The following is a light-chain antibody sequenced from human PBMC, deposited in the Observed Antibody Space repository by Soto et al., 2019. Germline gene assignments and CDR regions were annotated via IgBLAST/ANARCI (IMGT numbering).Light chain of an antibody. J-gene: IGKJ1*01. Sequence: DIQMTQSPSSLSASVGDRVTITCRASQGISNYVAWYQQKPGKVPKLLIYAASTLQSGVPSRFSGSGSGADFTFTISSLQPEDVATYYYQKYNSAQTWTFGQGTKVEIK. V-gene: IGKV1-27*01. CDR3: QKYNSAQTWT. CDR1: QGISNY. CDR2: AAS.